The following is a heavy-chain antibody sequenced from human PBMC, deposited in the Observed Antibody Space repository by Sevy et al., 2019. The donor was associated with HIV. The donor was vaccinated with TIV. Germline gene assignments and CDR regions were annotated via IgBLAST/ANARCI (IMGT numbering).Heavy chain of an antibody. V-gene: IGHV3-30*18. CDR1: GFSFSRHG. J-gene: IGHJ6*02. CDR3: ANSRGRYEGSSWLYYYYIMDV. D-gene: IGHD6-13*01. Sequence: GGSLRLSCVADGFSFSRHGMHWARQAPGKGLEWVAVISDDGSYKEYAQSVKGRFTVSRDNSKDTVYLQMNRLRLDDTAVYYCANSRGRYEGSSWLYYYYIMDVWGQGTTVTVSS. CDR2: ISDDGSYK.